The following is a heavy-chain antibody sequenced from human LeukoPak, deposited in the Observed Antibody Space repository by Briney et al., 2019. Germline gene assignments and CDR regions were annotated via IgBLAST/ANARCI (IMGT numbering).Heavy chain of an antibody. Sequence: PGGSLRLSCAASGFTFSNAWMSWVRQAPGKGLEYVSAISSDGGSTYYADSVKGRFTISRDNSKNTLYLQMTSLRAEDTAVYYCVDPFDYWGQGTLVTVSS. CDR2: ISSDGGST. J-gene: IGHJ4*02. V-gene: IGHV3-64D*06. CDR1: GFTFSNAW. CDR3: VDPFDY.